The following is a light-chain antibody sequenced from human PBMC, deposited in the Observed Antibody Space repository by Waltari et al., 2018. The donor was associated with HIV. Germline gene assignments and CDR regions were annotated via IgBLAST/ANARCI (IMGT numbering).Light chain of an antibody. J-gene: IGLJ3*02. Sequence: QSALTQPASVSGSHGQSITISCTGTNSDIGAYNYVAWYQQHPGKAPKFMIYEVSNRPSGVSNRFSGSKSGNTASLTISGLQAEDEADYFCSSYTTSTTWVFGGGTKVTVL. CDR1: NSDIGAYNY. V-gene: IGLV2-14*01. CDR3: SSYTTSTTWV. CDR2: EVS.